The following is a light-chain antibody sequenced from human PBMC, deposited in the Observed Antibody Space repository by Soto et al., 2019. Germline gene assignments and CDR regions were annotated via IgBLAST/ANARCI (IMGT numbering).Light chain of an antibody. V-gene: IGLV2-14*01. Sequence: QSALTEPASVSGSPGQSITISCTETSSDVGRYNYVSWYQQHPGKAPKLMIYAVNNRPSGVSDRFSGFKSGNTASLTISGLQAEDEADYYCSSYTGVITTLALFGGGTKLTVL. CDR3: SSYTGVITTLAL. CDR1: SSDVGRYNY. J-gene: IGLJ2*01. CDR2: AVN.